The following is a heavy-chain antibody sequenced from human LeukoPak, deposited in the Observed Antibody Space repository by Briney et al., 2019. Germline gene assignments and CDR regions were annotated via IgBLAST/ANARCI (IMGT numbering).Heavy chain of an antibody. CDR2: ISSSSSYI. J-gene: IGHJ4*02. CDR3: ARRADYFNYFDY. D-gene: IGHD2/OR15-2a*01. Sequence: GGSLRLSCAASGFTFSNAWMSWVRKAPGKGLEWVSSISSSSSYIYYADSVKGRFTISRDNAKNSLYLQMNSLRAEDTAVYYCARRADYFNYFDYWGQGTLVTVSS. CDR1: GFTFSNAW. V-gene: IGHV3-21*01.